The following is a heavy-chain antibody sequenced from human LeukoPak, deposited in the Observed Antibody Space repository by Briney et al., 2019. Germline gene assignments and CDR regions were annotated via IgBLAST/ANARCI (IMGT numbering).Heavy chain of an antibody. J-gene: IGHJ4*02. D-gene: IGHD5-12*01. Sequence: GGSLTLSCAASGFSVTSNYMSWVRQAPGKGLEWVSVLYSSGYTKYADSVKGRSSISRDTSENTLSLQMNSLRAEDSAVYYCAAKGNGYTGTYVFAHWGRGTLVTVSS. CDR3: AAKGNGYTGTYVFAH. CDR1: GFSVTSNY. V-gene: IGHV3-66*01. CDR2: LYSSGYT.